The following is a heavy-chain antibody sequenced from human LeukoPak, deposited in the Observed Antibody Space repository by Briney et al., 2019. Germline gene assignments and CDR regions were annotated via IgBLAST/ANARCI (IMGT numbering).Heavy chain of an antibody. Sequence: ASVKVSCKASGYAFTGYNMHWVRQAPGQGLEWMGWINPNSGGTNYAQKFQGRVTMTRDMSISTAYMELSRLTSDDTAVYYCARWFTITSGDYNILTSSYHRGMDVWGQGTTVTVSS. J-gene: IGHJ6*02. CDR2: INPNSGGT. CDR3: ARWFTITSGDYNILTSSYHRGMDV. CDR1: GYAFTGYN. V-gene: IGHV1-2*02. D-gene: IGHD3-9*01.